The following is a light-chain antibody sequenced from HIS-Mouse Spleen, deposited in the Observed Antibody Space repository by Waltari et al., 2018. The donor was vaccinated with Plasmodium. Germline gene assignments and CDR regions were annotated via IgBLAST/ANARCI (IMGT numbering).Light chain of an antibody. CDR1: SSDVGSYNL. CDR3: CSYAGSSTYV. CDR2: EGS. V-gene: IGLV2-23*01. Sequence: QSALTQPASVSGSPGQSITISCTGTSSDVGSYNLVPWYHQHPGKAPKRMLYEGSKRPSGVSNRFSGSKSGNTASLTISGLQAEDEADYYCCSYAGSSTYVFGTGTKVTVL. J-gene: IGLJ1*01.